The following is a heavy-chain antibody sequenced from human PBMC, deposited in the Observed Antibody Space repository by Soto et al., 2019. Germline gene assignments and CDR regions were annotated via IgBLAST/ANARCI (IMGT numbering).Heavy chain of an antibody. D-gene: IGHD4-17*01. CDR1: GYTFTSYD. J-gene: IGHJ5*02. Sequence: QVQLVQSGAEVKKPGASVKVSCKASGYTFTSYDINWVRQATGQGFEYLGWMNPNSGKPGYVKKFRGRVTMTGDTSMRTAYRELSSLRSEDTAVYYCARGIKYGDYSRWFDPWGPGTLVTVSS. CDR3: ARGIKYGDYSRWFDP. CDR2: MNPNSGKP. V-gene: IGHV1-8*01.